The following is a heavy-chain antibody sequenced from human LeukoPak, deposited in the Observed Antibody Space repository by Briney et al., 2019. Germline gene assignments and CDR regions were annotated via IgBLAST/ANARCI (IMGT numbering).Heavy chain of an antibody. CDR3: ASRWAFYYYMDV. CDR2: IDHRGSS. J-gene: IGHJ6*03. V-gene: IGHV4-34*01. CDR1: GGFFSGYY. Sequence: SETLSLTCAVYGGFFSGYYWSWIRQSPGRGLEWIGEIDHRGSSHYNPSLKSRVTISVDTSKTQFSLKLSSVNAADTAVYYCASRWAFYYYMDVWGKGTTVTVSS. D-gene: IGHD3-16*01.